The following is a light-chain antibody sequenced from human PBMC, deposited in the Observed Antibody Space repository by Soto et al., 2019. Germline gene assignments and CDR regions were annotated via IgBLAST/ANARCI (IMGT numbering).Light chain of an antibody. J-gene: IGKJ1*01. CDR3: QQYGSSPWT. CDR1: QSVSSGY. Sequence: EIVLTQSPGTLSLSPGERATLSCRASQSVSSGYLAWYQQKPGQAPRLLIYGASTRATGIPNRFSGSGSGIDFTLTISRLEPEDFAVYYCQQYGSSPWTSGQGTKVEIK. V-gene: IGKV3-20*01. CDR2: GAS.